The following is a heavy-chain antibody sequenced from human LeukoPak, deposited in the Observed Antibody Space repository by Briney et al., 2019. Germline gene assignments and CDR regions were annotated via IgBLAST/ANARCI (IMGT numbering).Heavy chain of an antibody. D-gene: IGHD3-10*01. CDR3: ARVGDHYHWYLDV. Sequence: GGSLRLSCEGSGFSVSTKYMNWLRQAPGKRLEWVSILYSGSSTYYTDSVKGRFTVSRDDSKNTLYLHMNSLGVEDTAVYYCARVGDHYHWYLDVWGRGTLVTVSS. J-gene: IGHJ2*01. CDR2: LYSGSST. CDR1: GFSVSTKY. V-gene: IGHV3-53*01.